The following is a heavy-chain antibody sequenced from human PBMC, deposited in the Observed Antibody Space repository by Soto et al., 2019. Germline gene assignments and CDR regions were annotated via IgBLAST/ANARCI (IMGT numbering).Heavy chain of an antibody. CDR3: ARSIVVVTAADY. CDR1: GYTFTSYA. J-gene: IGHJ4*02. Sequence: QVQLVQSGAEVKKPGASVKVSCKASGYTFTSYAMHWVRQAPGQRLEWMGWINAGNGNTKYSQKCQVRVTITRDTSASTAYMELSSLRSEDTAVYYCARSIVVVTAADYWGQGTLVTVSS. V-gene: IGHV1-3*01. D-gene: IGHD2-21*02. CDR2: INAGNGNT.